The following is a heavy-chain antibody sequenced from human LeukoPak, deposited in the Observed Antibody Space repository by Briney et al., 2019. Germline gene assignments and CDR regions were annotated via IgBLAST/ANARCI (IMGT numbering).Heavy chain of an antibody. CDR1: GYTFTSYA. CDR2: INTNTGNP. D-gene: IGHD3-22*01. Sequence: ASVKVSCKASGYTFTSYAMNWVRQAPGQGLEWMGWINTNTGNPTYAQGFTGRFVFSLDTSVSAAYLQISSLKAEDTAVYYCARAVGPPHDSSGYFPDYWGQGTLVTVSS. J-gene: IGHJ4*02. V-gene: IGHV7-4-1*02. CDR3: ARAVGPPHDSSGYFPDY.